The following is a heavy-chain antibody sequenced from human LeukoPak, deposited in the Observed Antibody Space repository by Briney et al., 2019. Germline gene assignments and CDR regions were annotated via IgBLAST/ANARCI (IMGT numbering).Heavy chain of an antibody. CDR2: INLNSGGT. J-gene: IGHJ3*02. CDR3: ASRTTTVTTYSRFGAFDI. V-gene: IGHV1-2*02. Sequence: ASVKVSCKASGYTFTGYYMHWVRQAPGQGLEWMGWINLNSGGTNYAQKFQGRVTMTRDTSISTAYMELSRLRSDDTAVYYCASRTTTVTTYSRFGAFDIWGQGTMVTVSS. CDR1: GYTFTGYY. D-gene: IGHD4-17*01.